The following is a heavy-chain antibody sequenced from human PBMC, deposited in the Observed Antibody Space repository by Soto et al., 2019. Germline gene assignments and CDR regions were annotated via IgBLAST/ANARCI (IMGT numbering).Heavy chain of an antibody. CDR3: ARVQRASLDAFDI. Sequence: GGSLRLSCAASGFTFSSYSMNWVRQAPGKGLEWVSSISSSSSYLYYADSVKGRFTISRDNAKNSLYLQMNSLRAEDTAVYYCARVQRASLDAFDIWGQGTMVTVSS. CDR2: ISSSSSYL. J-gene: IGHJ3*02. CDR1: GFTFSSYS. V-gene: IGHV3-21*01.